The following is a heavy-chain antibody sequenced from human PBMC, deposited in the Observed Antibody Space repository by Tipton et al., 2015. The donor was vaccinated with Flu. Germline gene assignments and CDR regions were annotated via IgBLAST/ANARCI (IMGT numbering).Heavy chain of an antibody. CDR2: TDYGGRT. CDR3: ARAGSGWCPFIN. D-gene: IGHD6-19*01. V-gene: IGHV4-39*07. J-gene: IGHJ4*02. Sequence: TLSLTCTVSGGSVRSSFYYWGWIRQPPGKGLEWIGSTDYGGRTYSNPSLKSRVTISLDASKNQVSLKLSSVTAADTAVYYCARAGSGWCPFINWGQGTLVTVSS. CDR1: GGSVRSSFYY.